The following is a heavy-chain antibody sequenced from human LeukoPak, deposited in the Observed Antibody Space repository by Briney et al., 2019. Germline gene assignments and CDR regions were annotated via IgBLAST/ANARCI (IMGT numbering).Heavy chain of an antibody. Sequence: ASVKVSCKASGYTFTGYYMHWVRQAPGQGLEWMGWINPNSGGTNYAQKFQGRVTMTRDTSISTAYMELSRLRSDDTAVYYCARATGDYDSSGYPELDYWGQGTLVTVSS. D-gene: IGHD3-22*01. CDR1: GYTFTGYY. CDR2: INPNSGGT. V-gene: IGHV1-2*02. J-gene: IGHJ4*02. CDR3: ARATGDYDSSGYPELDY.